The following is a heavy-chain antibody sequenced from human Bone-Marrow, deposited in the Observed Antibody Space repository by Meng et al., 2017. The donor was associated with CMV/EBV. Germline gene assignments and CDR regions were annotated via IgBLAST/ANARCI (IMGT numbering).Heavy chain of an antibody. J-gene: IGHJ4*02. CDR3: ARERGRQQLVVDY. V-gene: IGHV1-69*04. CDR2: IIPILGIS. D-gene: IGHD6-13*01. Sequence: SVKVSCKASGGTFSSYTISWVRQAPGQGLEWLGRIIPILGISTYAQKFQGRVTIVADKPTSTAYMELSSLISEDTAVYYCARERGRQQLVVDYWGQGTLVTVPS. CDR1: GGTFSSYT.